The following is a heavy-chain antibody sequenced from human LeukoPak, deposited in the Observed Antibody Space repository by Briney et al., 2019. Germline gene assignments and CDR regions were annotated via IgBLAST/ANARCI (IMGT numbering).Heavy chain of an antibody. CDR1: GYTFTSYG. D-gene: IGHD6-6*01. CDR3: ARDPAGYSSSAPWFDP. V-gene: IGHV1-18*01. CDR2: ISAYNGNT. J-gene: IGHJ5*02. Sequence: ASVKVSCKASGYTFTSYGISWVRQAPGQGLEWMGWISAYNGNTNYAQELQGRVTMTTDTSTSTAYMELRSLRSDDTAVDYGARDPAGYSSSAPWFDPWGQGTLGTVSS.